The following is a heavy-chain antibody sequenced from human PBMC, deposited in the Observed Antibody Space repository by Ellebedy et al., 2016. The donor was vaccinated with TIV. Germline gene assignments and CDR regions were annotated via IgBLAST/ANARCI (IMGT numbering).Heavy chain of an antibody. D-gene: IGHD3-22*01. V-gene: IGHV1-24*01. Sequence: AASVKVSCKVSGYTLTELSMYWVRQTPGEGLEWMGSFDPGNEETIYAQKFQGRVTMTEDTSTDTAYMELSSLRSEDTAVYYCATARNYDSSGYYRFDYWGQGTRVTVSS. CDR3: ATARNYDSSGYYRFDY. CDR1: GYTLTELS. J-gene: IGHJ4*02. CDR2: FDPGNEET.